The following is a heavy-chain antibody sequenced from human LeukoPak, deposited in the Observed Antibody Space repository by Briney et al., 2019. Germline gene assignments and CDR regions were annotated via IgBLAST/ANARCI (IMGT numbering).Heavy chain of an antibody. CDR3: ARGPDSGTYYYMHY. D-gene: IGHD1-26*01. J-gene: IGHJ4*02. CDR1: GYTFTGYF. Sequence: GASVKVSCRASGYTFTGYFLHWVRQAPGQGLEWMGWINPHSGGTNYAQNFQGRVTMTRDTSISTAYMELSRLRSDDTAVYYCARGPDSGTYYYMHYWGQGTLVTVSS. V-gene: IGHV1-2*02. CDR2: INPHSGGT.